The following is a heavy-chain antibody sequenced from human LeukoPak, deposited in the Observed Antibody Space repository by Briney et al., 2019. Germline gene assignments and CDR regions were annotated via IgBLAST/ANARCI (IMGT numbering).Heavy chain of an antibody. CDR3: ARDLRMITFGGVIVTYYFDY. CDR2: ISSSSSYI. V-gene: IGHV3-21*01. D-gene: IGHD3-16*02. CDR1: GFTFSSYS. Sequence: GGSLGLSCAASGFTFSSYSMNWVRQAPGKGLEWVSSISSSSSYIYYADSVKGRFTISRDNAKNSLYLQMNSLRAEDTAVYYCARDLRMITFGGVIVTYYFDYWGQGTLVTVSS. J-gene: IGHJ4*02.